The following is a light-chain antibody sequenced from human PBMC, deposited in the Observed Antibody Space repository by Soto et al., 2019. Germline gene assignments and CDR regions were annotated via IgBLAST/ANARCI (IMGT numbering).Light chain of an antibody. Sequence: QSVLTQPASVSGSPGQSITISCTGTSSDVGSYNLVSWFQQHPGEAPKLIIYEVSDRSSGVSNRFSGSKSGNTASLTISGLQGSDEADYYCCSYAGRINWVFGGGTKLTVL. J-gene: IGLJ3*02. CDR1: SSDVGSYNL. V-gene: IGLV2-23*02. CDR3: CSYAGRINWV. CDR2: EVS.